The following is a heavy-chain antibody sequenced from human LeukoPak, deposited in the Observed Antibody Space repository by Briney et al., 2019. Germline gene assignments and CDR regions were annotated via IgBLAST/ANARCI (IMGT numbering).Heavy chain of an antibody. D-gene: IGHD3-9*01. Sequence: GGSLRLSCSASGFTFSSYAMHWVRQAPGKGLEYVSAISSNGGSTYYADSVKGRFTISRDNSKNTLYLQMNSLRAEDTAVYYCARHYDILTDTEPGFDLWGRGTLVTVSS. CDR3: ARHYDILTDTEPGFDL. J-gene: IGHJ2*01. V-gene: IGHV3-64*04. CDR1: GFTFSSYA. CDR2: ISSNGGST.